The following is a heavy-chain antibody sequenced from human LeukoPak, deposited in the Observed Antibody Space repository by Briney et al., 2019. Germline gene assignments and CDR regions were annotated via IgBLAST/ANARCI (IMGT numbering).Heavy chain of an antibody. CDR3: AREVTTVTHYYYYMDV. CDR1: GGSISSYY. V-gene: IGHV4-59*12. J-gene: IGHJ6*03. D-gene: IGHD4-11*01. CDR2: IYYSGST. Sequence: SETLSLTCTVSGGSISSYYWSWIRQPPGKGLEWIGYIYYSGSTNYNPSLKSRVTMSADTSKNQLSLKLSSVTAADTAVYYCAREVTTVTHYYYYMDVWGKGTTVTVSS.